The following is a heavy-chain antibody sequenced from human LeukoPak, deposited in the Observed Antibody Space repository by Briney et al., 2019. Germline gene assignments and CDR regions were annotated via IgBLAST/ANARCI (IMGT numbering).Heavy chain of an antibody. CDR1: GGSISSSSYY. CDR2: IYYSGST. J-gene: IGHJ6*02. V-gene: IGHV4-39*01. Sequence: PSETLSLTCTVSGGSISSSSYYWGWIRQPPGKGLEWIGSIYYSGSTYHNPSLKSRVTISVDTSKNQFSLKLSSVTAADTAVYYCARQGEIFGMDVWGQGTTVTVSS. D-gene: IGHD3-3*01. CDR3: ARQGEIFGMDV.